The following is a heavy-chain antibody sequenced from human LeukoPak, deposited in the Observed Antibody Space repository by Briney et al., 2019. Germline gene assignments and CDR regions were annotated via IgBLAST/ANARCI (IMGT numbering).Heavy chain of an antibody. D-gene: IGHD2-2*01. CDR1: GYTFTSYY. Sequence: ASVKISCKASGYTFTSYYINWVRQATGQGLEWMGWMNPNSGNTGYAQKFQGRVTMTRNTSISTAYMELSSLRSEHTAVYYCAAGYCSSTSCLSDWGQGTLVSVSS. CDR2: MNPNSGNT. V-gene: IGHV1-8*01. CDR3: AAGYCSSTSCLSD. J-gene: IGHJ4*02.